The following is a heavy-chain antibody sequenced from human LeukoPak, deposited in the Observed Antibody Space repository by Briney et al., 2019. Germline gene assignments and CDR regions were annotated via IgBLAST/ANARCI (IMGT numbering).Heavy chain of an antibody. Sequence: SETLSLTCTVSGGSISSYYWSWIRQPPGKGLEWIGYIYYSGSTNYNPSLKSRVTISVDTSKNQFSLKLSSVTAADTAVYYCARHLYDKTGRPLDSWGQGTLVTVSS. CDR1: GGSISSYY. CDR2: IYYSGST. J-gene: IGHJ4*02. D-gene: IGHD3-9*01. CDR3: ARHLYDKTGRPLDS. V-gene: IGHV4-59*08.